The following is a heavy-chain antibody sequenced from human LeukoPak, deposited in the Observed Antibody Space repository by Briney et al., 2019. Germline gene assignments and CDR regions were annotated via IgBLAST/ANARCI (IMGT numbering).Heavy chain of an antibody. Sequence: SETLSLTCTVSGGSISSYYWSWIRQPPGKGLEWIGYIYYSGSTNFNPSLKSRVTISVDTSKNQFSLKLSSVTAEDTAVYYCARDTSGWAPFDYWGQGTLVTVSS. D-gene: IGHD6-19*01. CDR3: ARDTSGWAPFDY. J-gene: IGHJ4*02. V-gene: IGHV4-59*01. CDR2: IYYSGST. CDR1: GGSISSYY.